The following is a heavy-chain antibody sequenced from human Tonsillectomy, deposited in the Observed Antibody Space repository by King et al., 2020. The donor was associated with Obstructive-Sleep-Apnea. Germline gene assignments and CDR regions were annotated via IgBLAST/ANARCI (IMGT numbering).Heavy chain of an antibody. J-gene: IGHJ6*02. Sequence: QLVQSGAEVKKPGASVRVSCKASGYTFTSYDINWVRQATGQGLEWMGWMNPNSGNTGFAEKFQGRVTMTRNTSITTAFMELSSLRSEDTAVYFCARAGLLYFGMDVWGQGTTVTVSS. CDR2: MNPNSGNT. V-gene: IGHV1-8*01. CDR3: ARAGLLYFGMDV. CDR1: GYTFTSYD. D-gene: IGHD3/OR15-3a*01.